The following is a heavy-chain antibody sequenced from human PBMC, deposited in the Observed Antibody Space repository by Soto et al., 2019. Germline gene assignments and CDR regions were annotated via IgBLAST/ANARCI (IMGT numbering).Heavy chain of an antibody. V-gene: IGHV3-9*01. D-gene: IGHD6-6*01. CDR1: GFTFDDYA. CDR2: ISWNSGSI. J-gene: IGHJ5*02. CDR3: AKDRGEYGSSSGWFDP. Sequence: DVQLVESGGGLVQPGRSLRLSCAASGFTFDDYAMHWVRQAPGKGLEWVSGISWNSGSIAYADSVKGRFTISRDNAKNSLYLQMNSLRAEDTALYYCAKDRGEYGSSSGWFDPWGQGILVTVSS.